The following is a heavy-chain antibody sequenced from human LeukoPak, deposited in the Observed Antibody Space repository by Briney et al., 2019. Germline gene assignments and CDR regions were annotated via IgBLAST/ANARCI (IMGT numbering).Heavy chain of an antibody. Sequence: PGGSLRLSCAASGFTFSSYAMHWVRQAPGKGLEWVAVISYDGSNKYYAASVKGRFTISRDNSKNTLYLQMNSLRAEDTAVYYCARDRNYRSGSLEGPIDYWGQGTLVTVSS. CDR2: ISYDGSNK. CDR3: ARDRNYRSGSLEGPIDY. V-gene: IGHV3-30-3*01. D-gene: IGHD3-10*01. CDR1: GFTFSSYA. J-gene: IGHJ4*02.